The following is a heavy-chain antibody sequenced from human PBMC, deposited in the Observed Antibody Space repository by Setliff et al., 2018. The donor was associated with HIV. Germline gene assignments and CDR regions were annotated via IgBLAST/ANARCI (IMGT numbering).Heavy chain of an antibody. Sequence: KASETLSLTCTVSGDSIGYYYWSWIRQPAGRGLEWMGRIHTSGSTNYNPSLTSRVTLSVDTSKNQFSLKLSSVTAADTAVYYCASEAWTSYRSSSGYYYYYMDVWGKGTTVTVSS. CDR1: GDSIGYYY. CDR2: IHTSGST. D-gene: IGHD6-6*01. J-gene: IGHJ6*03. CDR3: ASEAWTSYRSSSGYYYYYMDV. V-gene: IGHV4-4*07.